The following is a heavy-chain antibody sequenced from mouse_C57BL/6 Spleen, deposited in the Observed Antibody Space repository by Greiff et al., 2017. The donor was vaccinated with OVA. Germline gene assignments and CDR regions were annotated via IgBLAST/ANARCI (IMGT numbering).Heavy chain of an antibody. CDR3: ARDWDWFAY. CDR2: ISDGGSYT. Sequence: EVQLVESGGGLVKPGGSLKLSCAASGFTFSSYAMSWVRQTPEKRLEWVATISDGGSYTYYPDNVKGRFTISRDNAKNNLYLQMSHLKSEDTAMYYCARDWDWFAYWGQGTLVTVSA. V-gene: IGHV5-4*01. CDR1: GFTFSSYA. J-gene: IGHJ3*01. D-gene: IGHD4-1*01.